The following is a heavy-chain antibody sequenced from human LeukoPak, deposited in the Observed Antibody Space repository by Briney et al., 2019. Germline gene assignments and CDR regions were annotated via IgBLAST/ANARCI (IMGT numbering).Heavy chain of an antibody. J-gene: IGHJ3*02. V-gene: IGHV3-7*01. D-gene: IGHD3-16*01. CDR2: IKQDGSEK. CDR3: ARDYGRGGMYDAFDI. Sequence: PGGSLRLSCAASGFTFSSYWMSWVRQAPGKGLEWVANIKQDGSEKYYVDSVKGRFTVSRDNAKNSLYLQMNSLRAEDTAVYYCARDYGRGGMYDAFDIWGQGTMVTVSS. CDR1: GFTFSSYW.